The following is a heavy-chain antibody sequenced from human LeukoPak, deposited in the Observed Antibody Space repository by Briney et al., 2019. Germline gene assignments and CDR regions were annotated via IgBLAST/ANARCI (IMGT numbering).Heavy chain of an antibody. CDR2: IYSGGST. CDR3: ARDIAASYSSSWYVLY. D-gene: IGHD6-13*01. J-gene: IGHJ4*02. Sequence: GGSLRLSCAASGFTVSSNYMSRVRQAPGKGLEWVSVIYSGGSTYYADSVKGRFTISRDNSKNTLYLQMNSLRAEDTAVYYCARDIAASYSSSWYVLYWGQGTLVTVSS. V-gene: IGHV3-66*02. CDR1: GFTVSSNY.